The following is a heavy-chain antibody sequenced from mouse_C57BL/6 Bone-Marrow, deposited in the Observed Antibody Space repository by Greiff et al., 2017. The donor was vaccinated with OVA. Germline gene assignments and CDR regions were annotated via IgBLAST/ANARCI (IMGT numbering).Heavy chain of an antibody. Sequence: EVMLVESGGGLVQPGGSMKLSCVASGFTFSNYWMNWVRQSPEKGLEWVAQIRLKSDNYATHSAESVQGRFTISRDDSKSSVYLQINNLRAEDTGIYYCAGTRTFAYWGQGTLVTVSA. V-gene: IGHV6-3*01. CDR2: IRLKSDNYAT. J-gene: IGHJ3*01. D-gene: IGHD3-3*01. CDR3: AGTRTFAY. CDR1: GFTFSNYW.